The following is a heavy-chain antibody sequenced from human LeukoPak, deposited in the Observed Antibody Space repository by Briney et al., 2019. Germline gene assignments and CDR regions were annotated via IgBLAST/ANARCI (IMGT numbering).Heavy chain of an antibody. CDR1: GSTFSDYA. D-gene: IGHD3-10*01. V-gene: IGHV3-23*01. Sequence: PGGSLRLSCAASGSTFSDYAMSWVRQAPGKGLEWVSSIRASGGSTFCADSVKGRFTISRDNSENTLFLQMNSLRADDAAVYYCAKDQIGVLPDAFDIWGQGTMASVSS. CDR3: AKDQIGVLPDAFDI. J-gene: IGHJ3*02. CDR2: IRASGGST.